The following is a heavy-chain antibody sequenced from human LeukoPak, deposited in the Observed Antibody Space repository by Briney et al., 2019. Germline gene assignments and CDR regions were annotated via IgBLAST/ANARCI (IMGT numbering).Heavy chain of an antibody. CDR3: ARGITMVVVVIRPFYGMDV. J-gene: IGHJ6*02. Sequence: ASVKVSCKASGYTFTSYAMHWVRQAPGQRLEWMGWINAGNGNTKYSQKLQGRVTITRDTSASTAYMELSSLRSEDTAVYYCARGITMVVVVIRPFYGMDVWGQGTTVTVSS. CDR2: INAGNGNT. V-gene: IGHV1-3*01. D-gene: IGHD3-22*01. CDR1: GYTFTSYA.